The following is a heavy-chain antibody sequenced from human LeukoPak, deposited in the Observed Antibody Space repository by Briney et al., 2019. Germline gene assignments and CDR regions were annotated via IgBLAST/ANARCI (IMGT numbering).Heavy chain of an antibody. CDR1: GLTVSSNY. CDR2: IYSGGST. J-gene: IGHJ4*02. CDR3: ARVAAAGLVDY. Sequence: PGGSLRLSCAASGLTVSSNYMSWVRQAPGKGLEWVSVIYSGGSTYYADSVKGRFTISRDNSKNTLYLQMNSLRAEDTAVYYCARVAAAGLVDYWGQGTLVTVSS. V-gene: IGHV3-53*01. D-gene: IGHD6-13*01.